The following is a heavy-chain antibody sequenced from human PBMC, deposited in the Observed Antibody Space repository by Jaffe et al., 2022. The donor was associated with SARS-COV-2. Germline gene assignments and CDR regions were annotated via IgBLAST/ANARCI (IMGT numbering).Heavy chain of an antibody. CDR1: GGSISSGNYY. D-gene: IGHD6-6*01. CDR3: SRLIARPLFNGLDV. Sequence: QVQLQESGPGVVRPSETLSLTCTVSGGSISSGNYYWTWIRQSAGQGLEWIGLVQTGGRTDYHPSLRGRVTISIDKSSNQFSLQLRPVTAADSAVYYCSRLIARPLFNGLDVWGQGTTVTVSS. V-gene: IGHV4-61*02. CDR2: VQTGGRT. J-gene: IGHJ6*02.